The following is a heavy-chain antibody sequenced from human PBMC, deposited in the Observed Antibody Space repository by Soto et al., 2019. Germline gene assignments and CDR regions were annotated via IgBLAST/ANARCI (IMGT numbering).Heavy chain of an antibody. CDR3: ARDDSGTGNYFDY. CDR1: GASISSGGYS. D-gene: IGHD3-10*01. J-gene: IGHJ4*02. Sequence: SETLSLSCAVSGASISSGGYSWSWIRQPPGEGLEWIGYMYHTGITYYSPSRKSRVTIXXXXSXNXFXLXXGTVTXAATALYYCARDDSGTGNYFDYWGQGTLLSVS. V-gene: IGHV4-30-2*01. CDR2: MYHTGIT.